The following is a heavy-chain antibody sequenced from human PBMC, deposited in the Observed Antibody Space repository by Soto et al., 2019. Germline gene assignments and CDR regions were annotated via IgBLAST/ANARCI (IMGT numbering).Heavy chain of an antibody. D-gene: IGHD3-22*01. CDR1: GYSFSSYW. Sequence: PGEALKISCKGSGYSFSSYWISWVRQMPGKGLEWMGRIDPSDSYTNYSPSFQGHVTISADKSISTAYLQWSSLKASDTAMYYCARHLAATLYYDSSGYCKDALDIWGQETMVTVAS. CDR3: ARHLAATLYYDSSGYCKDALDI. V-gene: IGHV5-10-1*01. CDR2: IDPSDSYT. J-gene: IGHJ3*02.